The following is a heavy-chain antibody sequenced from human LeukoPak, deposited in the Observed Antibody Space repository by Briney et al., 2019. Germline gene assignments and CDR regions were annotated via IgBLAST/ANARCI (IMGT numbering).Heavy chain of an antibody. Sequence: SETLSLTCAVYGGSFSGYYWSWVRQPPGKGLEWIGEINHSGSTNYNPSLKSRVTISVDTSKNQFSLKLSSVTAADTAVYYCARGRYYYGSGSFDYWGQGTLVTVSS. CDR3: ARGRYYYGSGSFDY. V-gene: IGHV4-34*01. CDR1: GGSFSGYY. J-gene: IGHJ4*02. D-gene: IGHD3-10*01. CDR2: INHSGST.